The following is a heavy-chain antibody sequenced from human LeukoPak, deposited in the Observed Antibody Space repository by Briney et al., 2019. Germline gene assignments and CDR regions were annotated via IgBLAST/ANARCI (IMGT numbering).Heavy chain of an antibody. CDR2: IYYSGST. CDR1: GGSIDSSSDY. D-gene: IGHD4/OR15-4a*01. CDR3: SSSDYVYYFDY. V-gene: IGHV4-39*01. J-gene: IGHJ4*02. Sequence: PSETLSLTCTVSGGSIDSSSDYWGGIRQPPGKGLEWIGSIYYSGSTYYNPSLKSRVTISVDTSKNQFSLKLSSVTAADTAVYYCSSSDYVYYFDYWGQGTLVTVSS.